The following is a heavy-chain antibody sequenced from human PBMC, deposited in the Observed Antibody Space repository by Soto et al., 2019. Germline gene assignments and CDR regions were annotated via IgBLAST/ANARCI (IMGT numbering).Heavy chain of an antibody. CDR3: ARGRDVVVVPAANRYYYYYGMDV. Sequence: SVTLSLTCAIYGGSFSGYYWSWIRQPPGKGLEWIGEINHSGSTNYNPSLKSRVTISVDTSKNQFSLKLSSVTAADTAVYYCARGRDVVVVPAANRYYYYYGMDVWGQGTTVTVSS. D-gene: IGHD2-2*01. CDR1: GGSFSGYY. J-gene: IGHJ6*02. CDR2: INHSGST. V-gene: IGHV4-34*01.